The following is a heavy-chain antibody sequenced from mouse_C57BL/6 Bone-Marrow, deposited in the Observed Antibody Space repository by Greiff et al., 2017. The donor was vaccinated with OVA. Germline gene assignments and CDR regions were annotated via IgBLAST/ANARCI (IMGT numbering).Heavy chain of an antibody. D-gene: IGHD1-1*01. V-gene: IGHV5-12*01. J-gene: IGHJ2*01. CDR3: ARQLRWGYFDY. CDR2: ISNGGGST. Sequence: EVMLVESGGGLVQPGGSLKLSCAASGFTFSDYYMYWVRQTPEKRLEWVAYISNGGGSTYYPDTVKGRFTISRDNAKNTLYLQMSRLKSEDTAMYYCARQLRWGYFDYWGQGTTLTVSS. CDR1: GFTFSDYY.